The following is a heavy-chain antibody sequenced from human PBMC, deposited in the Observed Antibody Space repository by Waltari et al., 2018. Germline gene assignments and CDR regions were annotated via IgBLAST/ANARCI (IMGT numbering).Heavy chain of an antibody. CDR2: IYYSGST. Sequence: QVQLQESGPGLVKPSEPLSLTCTVSGGSVSRGSYYWSWIRQPPGKGLEWIGYIYYSGSTNYNPSLKSRVTISVDTSKNQFSLKLSSVTAADTAVYYCARERGRSHAFDIWGQGTMVTVSS. J-gene: IGHJ3*02. CDR3: ARERGRSHAFDI. V-gene: IGHV4-61*01. CDR1: GGSVSRGSYY. D-gene: IGHD3-10*01.